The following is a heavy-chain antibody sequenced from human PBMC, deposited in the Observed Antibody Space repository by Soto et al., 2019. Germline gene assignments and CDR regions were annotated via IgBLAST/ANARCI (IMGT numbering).Heavy chain of an antibody. CDR3: ARAPTYSYGSGTPYYFYAMDV. D-gene: IGHD3-10*01. V-gene: IGHV4-59*02. Sequence: SETLSLTCTVSGDSVSRYYWNWIRQPPGKGLEWIGYIYNSGSTNYNPSLKSRVTISVDTSKNQFSLTLTSVTAADTAVYYCARAPTYSYGSGTPYYFYAMDVWGRGTTVTVSS. CDR1: GDSVSRYY. J-gene: IGHJ6*02. CDR2: IYNSGST.